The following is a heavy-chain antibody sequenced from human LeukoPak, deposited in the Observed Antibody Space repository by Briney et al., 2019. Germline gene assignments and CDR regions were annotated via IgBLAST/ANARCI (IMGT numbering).Heavy chain of an antibody. D-gene: IGHD2-15*01. Sequence: GGSLRLSCAASGFSVSNNYMSWVRQAPGKWLEWVTVIYSGSSTFYADSVKGRFTFSRDNSKNTLYLQMNSLRAEDTAVYYCASDSYSPEYFQHWGQGTLVTVFS. CDR3: ASDSYSPEYFQH. CDR1: GFSVSNNY. J-gene: IGHJ1*01. V-gene: IGHV3-66*01. CDR2: IYSGSST.